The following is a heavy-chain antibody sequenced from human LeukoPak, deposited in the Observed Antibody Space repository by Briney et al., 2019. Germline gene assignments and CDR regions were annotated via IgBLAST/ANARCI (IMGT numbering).Heavy chain of an antibody. CDR2: ISYDGSDK. V-gene: IGHV3-30*18. CDR3: AKVQSATVTPPEI. CDR1: GFTFSSYG. D-gene: IGHD4-17*01. Sequence: GGSLRLSCAASGFTFSSYGMHWVRQAPGKGLEWVAVISYDGSDKYYADSVKGRFTISRDNSKNTLYLKMNSLRAEDTAVYYCAKVQSATVTPPEIWGQGTMVIVSS. J-gene: IGHJ3*02.